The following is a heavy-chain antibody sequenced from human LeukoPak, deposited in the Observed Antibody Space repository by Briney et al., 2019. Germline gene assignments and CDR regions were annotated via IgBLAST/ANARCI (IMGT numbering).Heavy chain of an antibody. CDR2: IRSKANSYAT. CDR1: GFTFSGSA. V-gene: IGHV3-73*01. CDR3: TRLLEKVNLAEGNEGLFDY. J-gene: IGHJ4*02. Sequence: PGGSLRLSCAVSGFTFSGSAMHWVRQASGKGLEWAGRIRSKANSYATAYAASVKGRFTISRDDSKNTAYLEMNSLKTEDTAVYYCTRLLEKVNLAEGNEGLFDYWGQGTLVTVSS. D-gene: IGHD4-23*01.